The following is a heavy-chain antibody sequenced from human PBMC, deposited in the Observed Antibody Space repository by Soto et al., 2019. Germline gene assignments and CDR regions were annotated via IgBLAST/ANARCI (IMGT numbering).Heavy chain of an antibody. D-gene: IGHD3-3*01. CDR3: TSTADFWSGYYQGFYFHD. J-gene: IGHJ4*02. V-gene: IGHV3-11*01. Sequence: QVHLAESGGGLVKPGGSLRLSCAASGFVFSDYYMSWIRQAPGKGLEWVSYISSSGSAIHYADSVKGRFTISRYNAEASLFLQMHSLREDNTAVYFCTSTADFWSGYYQGFYFHDWGQGVMVTVSS. CDR1: GFVFSDYY. CDR2: ISSSGSAI.